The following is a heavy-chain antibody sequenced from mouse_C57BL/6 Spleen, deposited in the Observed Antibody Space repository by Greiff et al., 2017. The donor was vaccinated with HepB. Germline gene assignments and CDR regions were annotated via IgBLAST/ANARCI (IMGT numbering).Heavy chain of an antibody. CDR3: GRDDGYYSTWFAY. J-gene: IGHJ3*01. V-gene: IGHV5-17*01. CDR2: ISSGSSTI. Sequence: EVQLVESGGGLVKPGGSLKLSCAASGFTFSDYGMHWVRQAPEKGLEWVAYISSGSSTIYYADTVKGRFTISRDNAKNTLFLQMTSLRSEDTSMYYCGRDDGYYSTWFAYWGQGTLVTVSA. CDR1: GFTFSDYG. D-gene: IGHD2-3*01.